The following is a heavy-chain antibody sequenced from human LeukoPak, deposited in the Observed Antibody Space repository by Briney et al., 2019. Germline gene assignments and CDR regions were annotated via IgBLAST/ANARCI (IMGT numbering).Heavy chain of an antibody. CDR2: VWYDGNNK. CDR1: GFTFSNYG. Sequence: GGSLRLSCAASGFTFSNYGMHWVRQAPGKGLEWVAVVWYDGNNKYYADSVKGRFTISRDNSKNTLYLQMNSLRAEDTAVYYCARKSGSSGYPFDYWGQGTVVTVSS. D-gene: IGHD3-22*01. CDR3: ARKSGSSGYPFDY. V-gene: IGHV3-33*01. J-gene: IGHJ4*02.